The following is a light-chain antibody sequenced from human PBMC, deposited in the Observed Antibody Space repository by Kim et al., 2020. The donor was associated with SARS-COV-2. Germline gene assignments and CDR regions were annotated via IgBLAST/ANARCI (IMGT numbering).Light chain of an antibody. J-gene: IGKJ1*01. CDR1: QSISTW. Sequence: GDSVTITCRASQSISTWLAWYQQKPGKAHKLLMYMASTLQSGVPPRFSGSGSGTEFTLTISSLQPDDFATYYCQQYKSDSRTFGQGTKVDIK. CDR2: MAS. V-gene: IGKV1-5*03. CDR3: QQYKSDSRT.